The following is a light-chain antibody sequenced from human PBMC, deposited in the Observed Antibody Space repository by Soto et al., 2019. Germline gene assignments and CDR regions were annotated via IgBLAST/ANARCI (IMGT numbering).Light chain of an antibody. J-gene: IGKJ1*01. V-gene: IGKV3-20*01. CDR3: QQYCSSSWT. CDR2: GAS. Sequence: EIVLTQSPGTLSLSPGERATLSCRASQSVSSSYLAWYQQKPGQAPRLLIYGASSRATGIPDRFSGSGSGTDFTITISRLEPEDFAVYYCQQYCSSSWTFGQGTKVEIK. CDR1: QSVSSSY.